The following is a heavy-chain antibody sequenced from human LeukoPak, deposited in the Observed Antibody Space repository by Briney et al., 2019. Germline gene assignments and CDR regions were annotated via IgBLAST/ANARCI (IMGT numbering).Heavy chain of an antibody. D-gene: IGHD1-26*01. J-gene: IGHJ4*02. Sequence: PGGSLRLSCAASGFTFSSDWMTWVRLAPGKGLEWEANGKEDGGEKYYVASVAGRFTISRDNAKNSLYLQVDSLRAEDTAVYFCARDKFLWGSYSRFDYWGQGTLVAVSS. CDR1: GFTFSSDW. V-gene: IGHV3-7*01. CDR3: ARDKFLWGSYSRFDY. CDR2: GKEDGGEK.